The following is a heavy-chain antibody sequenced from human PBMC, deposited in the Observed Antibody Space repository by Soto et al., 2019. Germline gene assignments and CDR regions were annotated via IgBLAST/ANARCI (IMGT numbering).Heavy chain of an antibody. D-gene: IGHD3-9*01. CDR3: ARSATGITIFTFDP. CDR2: ISSSSSYI. Sequence: GRSLRLSCAASGFTFSSYSMNWVRQAPGKGLEWVSSISSSSSYIYYADSVKGRFTISRDNAKNSLYLQMNSLRAEDTAVYYCARSATGITIFTFDPWGQGTLVTVSS. V-gene: IGHV3-21*01. CDR1: GFTFSSYS. J-gene: IGHJ5*02.